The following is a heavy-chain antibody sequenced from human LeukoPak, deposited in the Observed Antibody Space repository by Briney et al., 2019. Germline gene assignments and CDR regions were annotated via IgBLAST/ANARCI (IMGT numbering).Heavy chain of an antibody. J-gene: IGHJ5*02. V-gene: IGHV3-30*02. D-gene: IGHD4-11*01. Sequence: PGGFLRLSCAASGFTFSSYGMHWVRQAPGKGLEWVAFIRYDGSNKYYADSVKGRFTISRDNSKNTLYLQMSSLRAEDTAFYYCAKAMTTVTNWFDPWGQGTLVTVSS. CDR3: AKAMTTVTNWFDP. CDR2: IRYDGSNK. CDR1: GFTFSSYG.